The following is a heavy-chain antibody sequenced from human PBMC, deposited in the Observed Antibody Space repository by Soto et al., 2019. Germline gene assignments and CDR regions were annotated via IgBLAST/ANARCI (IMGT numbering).Heavy chain of an antibody. D-gene: IGHD3-3*01. J-gene: IGHJ1*01. Sequence: GGSLRLSCAASGFTFSSYAMSWVRQAPGKGLEWVSAISGSGGSTYYADSVKGRFTISRDNSKNTLYLQMNSLRAEDTAVYYCAKITIFGVVSLRLEYFQHWGQGTLVTVSS. CDR1: GFTFSSYA. V-gene: IGHV3-23*01. CDR3: AKITIFGVVSLRLEYFQH. CDR2: ISGSGGST.